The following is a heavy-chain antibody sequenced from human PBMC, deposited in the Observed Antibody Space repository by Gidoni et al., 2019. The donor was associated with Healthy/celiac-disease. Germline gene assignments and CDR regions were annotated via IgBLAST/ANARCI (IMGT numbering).Heavy chain of an antibody. V-gene: IGHV3-23*01. CDR3: AKSLVRGVRYYYYYMDV. Sequence: EVQLLESGGGLVQPGGSLRLSCAASGFTFSRYAMSWVRQAPGKGLEWVSAISGSGGSTYYADSVKGRFTISRDNSKNTLYLQMNSLRAEDTAVYYCAKSLVRGVRYYYYYMDVWGKGTTVTVSS. J-gene: IGHJ6*03. CDR2: ISGSGGST. CDR1: GFTFSRYA. D-gene: IGHD3-10*01.